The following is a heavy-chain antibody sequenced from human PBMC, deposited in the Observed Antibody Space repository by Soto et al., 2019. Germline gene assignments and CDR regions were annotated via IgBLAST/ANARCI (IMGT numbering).Heavy chain of an antibody. CDR1: GYTFTSYA. Sequence: QVQLVQSGAEVKKPGASVKVSCKASGYTFTSYAMHWVRQAPGQRLEWMGWINAGNGNTKYSQKFQGRVTITRDTSASTAYMELSSLRSEETAVYYCARGPTVTTGYYYYGMDVWGQGTTVTVSS. D-gene: IGHD4-17*01. V-gene: IGHV1-3*01. CDR2: INAGNGNT. CDR3: ARGPTVTTGYYYYGMDV. J-gene: IGHJ6*02.